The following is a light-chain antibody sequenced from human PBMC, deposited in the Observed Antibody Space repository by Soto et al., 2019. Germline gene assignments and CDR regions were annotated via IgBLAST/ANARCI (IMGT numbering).Light chain of an antibody. Sequence: QSALTQPASISGSPGQSITISCTGTNSDVGGYNYVSWYQQYPGKAPKLMIYDVDNRPSGVSYRFSGSKSGKTASLTISGLHAEDEADYYCSSYTTSSTVVFGGGTKLTVL. V-gene: IGLV2-14*01. J-gene: IGLJ2*01. CDR3: SSYTTSSTVV. CDR2: DVD. CDR1: NSDVGGYNY.